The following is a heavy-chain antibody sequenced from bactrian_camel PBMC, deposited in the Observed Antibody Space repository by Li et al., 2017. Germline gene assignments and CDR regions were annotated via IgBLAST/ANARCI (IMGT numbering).Heavy chain of an antibody. CDR2: LDDKGAT. V-gene: IGHV3S53*01. J-gene: IGHJ4*01. Sequence: HVQLVESGGGSVQAGGSLRLSCAASGYTYSSNCMGWFRQAPEKEREGVAALDDKGATTYADSVKGRFTISSDHTKNTVYLQLNRLTTEDTAMYYCGTGRGGRGEWRGQGTQVTVS. CDR1: GYTYSSNC. D-gene: IGHD5*01.